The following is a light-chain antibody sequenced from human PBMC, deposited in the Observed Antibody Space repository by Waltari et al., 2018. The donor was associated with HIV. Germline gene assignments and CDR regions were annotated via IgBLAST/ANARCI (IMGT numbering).Light chain of an antibody. J-gene: IGLJ3*02. CDR1: SSNIGAGYD. CDR2: GNH. V-gene: IGLV1-40*01. CDR3: QSYDSSLSDLL. Sequence: QSVLTQPPSVSGAPGQRVTIPCTGRSSNIGAGYDVHWYQQLPAKAPKLLISGNHKRTSGGPDRFSGAKSGTSTALAITGLQAEDEADYYCQSYDSSLSDLLFGGGTKLTVL.